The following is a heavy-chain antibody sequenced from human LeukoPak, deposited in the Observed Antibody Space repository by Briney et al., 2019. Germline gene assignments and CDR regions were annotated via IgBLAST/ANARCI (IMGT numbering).Heavy chain of an antibody. CDR3: ARALPSGYSSSLFDY. CDR1: GFTVSSNY. Sequence: GGSLRLSCAASGFTVSSNYMSWVRQAPGKGLEWVSVIYSGGNTYYADSVKGRFTISRDNSKNTLYLQMNSLRAEDTAVYCCARALPSGYSSSLFDYWGQGTLVIVS. J-gene: IGHJ4*02. CDR2: IYSGGNT. V-gene: IGHV3-53*01. D-gene: IGHD6-13*01.